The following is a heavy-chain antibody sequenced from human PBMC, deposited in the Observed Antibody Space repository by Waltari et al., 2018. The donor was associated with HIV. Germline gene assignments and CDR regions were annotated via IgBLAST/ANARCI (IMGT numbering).Heavy chain of an antibody. Sequence: VQLQQWGAGLLMPSDTLSLTCAVYGASFSGSSWTWIRLAPGKGLQWIGEIDHDGVRKFPPSRKGRVTLGGDSSKKRVSLTRLSVTAADTAQDYWARARSIKVRGEWGWDSQFYGLDGWGQGTTVIVSS. J-gene: IGHJ6*02. CDR2: IDHDGVR. CDR1: GASFSGSS. CDR3: ARARSIKVRGEWGWDSQFYGLDG. D-gene: IGHD3-10*01. V-gene: IGHV4-34*02.